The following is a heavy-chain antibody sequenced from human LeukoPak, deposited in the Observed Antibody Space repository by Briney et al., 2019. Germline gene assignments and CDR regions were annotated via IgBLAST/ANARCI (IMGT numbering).Heavy chain of an antibody. CDR2: ITSGSSYI. D-gene: IGHD4-17*01. Sequence: PGVSLTLSCAASGFTFSSYSMNWVRQAPGKGLEWVSSITSGSSYIYYTDSVKGRFTISRDNAKNSLYLQMNSLRAEDTAVYFGAGGYGFDYWGQGTLATVSS. CDR1: GFTFSSYS. CDR3: AGGYGFDY. J-gene: IGHJ4*02. V-gene: IGHV3-21*01.